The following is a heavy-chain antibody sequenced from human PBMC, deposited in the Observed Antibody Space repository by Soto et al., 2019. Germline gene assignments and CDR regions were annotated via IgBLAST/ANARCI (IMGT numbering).Heavy chain of an antibody. CDR1: GYTFSSYG. V-gene: IGHV1-18*01. CDR3: ASSYCSVCSGYSRRAFDI. D-gene: IGHD2-15*01. CDR2: ISAYNGNT. Sequence: ASVKVCCKASGYTFSSYGISRVRKAPGQGLEWMGWISAYNGNTNYAQKLQGRVTMTTDTSTSTAYMELRSLRSDDTAVYYCASSYCSVCSGYSRRAFDIWGQGTMVTV. J-gene: IGHJ3*02.